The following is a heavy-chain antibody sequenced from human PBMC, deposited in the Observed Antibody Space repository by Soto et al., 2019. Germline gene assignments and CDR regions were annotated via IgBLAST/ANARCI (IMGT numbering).Heavy chain of an antibody. J-gene: IGHJ4*02. D-gene: IGHD3-16*02. CDR2: IYYSGST. CDR1: GGSISSYY. CDR3: ARTYDYVWGSYPD. Sequence: PSETLSLTCTVSGGSISSYYWSWIRQPPGKGLEWIGYIYYSGSTNYNPSLKSRVTISVDTSKNQFSLKLSSVTAADTAVYYCARTYDYVWGSYPDRGQGTLVTVSS. V-gene: IGHV4-59*08.